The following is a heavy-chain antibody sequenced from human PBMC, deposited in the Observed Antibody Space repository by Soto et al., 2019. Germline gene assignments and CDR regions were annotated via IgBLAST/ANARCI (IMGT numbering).Heavy chain of an antibody. V-gene: IGHV3-23*01. CDR1: GFTFSSYA. J-gene: IGHJ4*02. Sequence: PGGSLRLSCAASGFTFSSYAMSWVRQAPGKGLEWVSAISGSGGSTYYADSVKGRFTISRDNSKNTLYLQMNSLRAEDTAVYYCAKDSSRVGSGSYYSHFDYWGQGTLVTVSS. CDR3: AKDSSRVGSGSYYSHFDY. CDR2: ISGSGGST. D-gene: IGHD3-10*01.